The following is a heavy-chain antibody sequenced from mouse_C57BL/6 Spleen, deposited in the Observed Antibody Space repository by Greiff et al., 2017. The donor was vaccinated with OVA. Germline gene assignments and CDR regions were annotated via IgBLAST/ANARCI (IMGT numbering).Heavy chain of an antibody. J-gene: IGHJ1*03. Sequence: EVPLVESGGCLVTPGRSLQLSCAASVFTFSDYGLHLVRQAPEKGLVWVAYISSCSSTIYYADTVKGRFTISRDNAKNTLFLQMTSRRSEDTAMYYCARLGLIWYCDVWGTGTTGTVSS. CDR1: VFTFSDYG. V-gene: IGHV5-17*01. CDR2: ISSCSSTI. CDR3: ARLGLIWYCDV. D-gene: IGHD4-1*01.